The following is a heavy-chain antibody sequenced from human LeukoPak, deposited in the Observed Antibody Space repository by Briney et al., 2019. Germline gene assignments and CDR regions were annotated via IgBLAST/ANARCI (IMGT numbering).Heavy chain of an antibody. CDR3: ASYSRSLEQ. D-gene: IGHD2-21*01. J-gene: IGHJ4*02. CDR1: GFTFSSYA. CDR2: ISGTGGTT. Sequence: GGSLRLSCAASGFTFSSYAMSWVRQAPGKGLEWVSSISGTGGTTYYADSVKGRFTISRDNSKNTLCLQMNNLRAEDTAIYYCASYSRSLEQWGQGTLVTVSS. V-gene: IGHV3-23*01.